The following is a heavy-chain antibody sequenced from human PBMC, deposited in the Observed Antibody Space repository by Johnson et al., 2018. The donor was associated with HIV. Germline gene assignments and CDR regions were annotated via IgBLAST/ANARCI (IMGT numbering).Heavy chain of an antibody. CDR2: INTGGGT. D-gene: IGHD3-3*01. Sequence: VQLVESGGGLVQPGGSLRLSCAASGFTVRSNYMRWVRQAPGKGLEWVSVINTGGGTSYADSVQRRFTISTDNSKHTLYLQMNSLRSEDTAVYYCAREFARFLEWFQTDGRAFDIWGQGTMVTVSS. J-gene: IGHJ3*02. CDR3: AREFARFLEWFQTDGRAFDI. V-gene: IGHV3-66*02. CDR1: GFTVRSNY.